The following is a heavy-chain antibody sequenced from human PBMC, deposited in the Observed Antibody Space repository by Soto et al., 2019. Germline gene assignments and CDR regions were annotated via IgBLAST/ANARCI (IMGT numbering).Heavy chain of an antibody. CDR1: GGSFSGYY. V-gene: IGHV4-34*01. CDR3: ARYYGFWSGYYSVTKAAFDI. CDR2: INHSGST. D-gene: IGHD3-3*01. Sequence: SETLSLTCAVYGGSFSGYYWSWIRQPPGKGLEWIGEINHSGSTNYNPSLKSRVTISVDTSKNQISLKLTSVTAADTAMYYCARYYGFWSGYYSVTKAAFDIWGQGTMVTVSS. J-gene: IGHJ3*02.